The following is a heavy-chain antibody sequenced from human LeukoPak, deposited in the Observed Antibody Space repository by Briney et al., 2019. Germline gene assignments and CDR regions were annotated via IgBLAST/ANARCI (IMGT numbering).Heavy chain of an antibody. CDR2: IYHSGST. Sequence: SETLSLTCTVSGGSISSGGYYWSWIRQPPGKGLEWIGYIYHSGSTYYNPSLKSRVTISVDRSKNQFSLKLSSVTAADTAVYYCARDIVVVPAASPREWLRLFGVYYYGMDVWGQGTTVTVSS. V-gene: IGHV4-30-2*01. J-gene: IGHJ6*02. CDR1: GGSISSGGYY. D-gene: IGHD2-2*01. CDR3: ARDIVVVPAASPREWLRLFGVYYYGMDV.